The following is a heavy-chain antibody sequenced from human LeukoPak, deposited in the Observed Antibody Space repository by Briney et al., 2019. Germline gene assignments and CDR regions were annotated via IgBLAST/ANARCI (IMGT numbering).Heavy chain of an antibody. Sequence: SVKVSCKASGGTFSSYAISWVRQAPGQGPEWMGRIIPILGIANYAQKFQGRVTITADKSTSTAYMELSSLRSEDTAVYYCARSDSSWSNWFDPWGQGTLVTVSS. V-gene: IGHV1-69*04. CDR2: IIPILGIA. J-gene: IGHJ5*02. CDR3: ARSDSSWSNWFDP. D-gene: IGHD6-13*01. CDR1: GGTFSSYA.